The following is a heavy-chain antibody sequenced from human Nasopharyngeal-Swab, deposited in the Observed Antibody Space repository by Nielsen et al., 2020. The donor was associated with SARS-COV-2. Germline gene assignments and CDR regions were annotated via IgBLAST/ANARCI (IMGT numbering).Heavy chain of an antibody. V-gene: IGHV1-18*01. Sequence: ASVKVSCKVSGYTLTELSMHWVRQAPGQGLEWMGWISAYNGNTNYAQKLQGRVTMTTDTSTSTAYMELRSLRSDDTAVYYCARAYCGGDCYSVWFDPWGQGTLVTVSS. CDR1: GYTLTELS. CDR3: ARAYCGGDCYSVWFDP. J-gene: IGHJ5*02. CDR2: ISAYNGNT. D-gene: IGHD2-21*02.